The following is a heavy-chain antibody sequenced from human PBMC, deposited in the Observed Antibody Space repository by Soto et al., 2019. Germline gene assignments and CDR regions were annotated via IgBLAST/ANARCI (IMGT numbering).Heavy chain of an antibody. CDR3: ARGGGVYYFDY. CDR1: GRSISSYY. Sequence: QVQLQESGPGLVKPSETLSLTCTVSGRSISSYYWSWIRQPPGKGLEWIGYIYYSGITDYNPSLKSRVTISVDTSKSQFSLKLSSVTAADTAVYYCARGGGVYYFDYWGQGTLVTVSS. CDR2: IYYSGIT. J-gene: IGHJ4*02. V-gene: IGHV4-59*01. D-gene: IGHD2-8*02.